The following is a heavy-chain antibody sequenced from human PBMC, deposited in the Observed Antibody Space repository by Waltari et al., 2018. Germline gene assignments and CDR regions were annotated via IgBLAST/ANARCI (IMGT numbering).Heavy chain of an antibody. V-gene: IGHV4-39*01. Sequence: QLQLQESGPGLVKASETMSLTCTVPGDSISSSTSSWAWARQPPGKGLEWIGNRYYSGSTYYNPSLKSRVTISGDTSKSQFSLKLSSVTAADTSMYYCVRHARTTSGGKHFDHWGQGMLVTVSP. D-gene: IGHD2-15*01. J-gene: IGHJ4*02. CDR1: GDSISSSTSS. CDR2: RYYSGST. CDR3: VRHARTTSGGKHFDH.